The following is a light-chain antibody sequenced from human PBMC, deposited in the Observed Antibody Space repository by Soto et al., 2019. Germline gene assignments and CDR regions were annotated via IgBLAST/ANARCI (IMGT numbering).Light chain of an antibody. CDR2: EVT. CDR3: SSYTSSSTYV. Sequence: QSALTQPASLSGSPGQSITISFTGTCSDVGGYDYVSWYQHHPGKAPKVMIYEVTNRPSGVSNRFSGSKSGNTASLTISGLLAEDEADYYCSSYTSSSTYVFGTGTKVTVL. CDR1: CSDVGGYDY. J-gene: IGLJ1*01. V-gene: IGLV2-14*01.